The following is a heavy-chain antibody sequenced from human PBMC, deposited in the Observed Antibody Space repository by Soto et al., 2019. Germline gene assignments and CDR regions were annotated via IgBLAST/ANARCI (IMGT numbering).Heavy chain of an antibody. Sequence: GGSLRLSCAASGFTFSSYGMHWVRQAPGKGLEWVAVISYDGSNKYYADSVKGRFTISRDNSKNTLYLQMNSLRAEDTAVYYCAKEGVSPYYYDSSGYYCFGYWGQGTLVTVSS. CDR2: ISYDGSNK. CDR3: AKEGVSPYYYDSSGYYCFGY. D-gene: IGHD3-22*01. CDR1: GFTFSSYG. J-gene: IGHJ4*02. V-gene: IGHV3-30*18.